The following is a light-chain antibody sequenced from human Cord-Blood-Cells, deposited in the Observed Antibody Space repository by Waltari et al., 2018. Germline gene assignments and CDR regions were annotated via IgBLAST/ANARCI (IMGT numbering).Light chain of an antibody. CDR2: GAS. Sequence: EIVMTQSPAPLSVSPGERATLSCRASQSVSSNLAWYQHKPGQAPRPLIFGASTRATGIPARFSGSGSGTEFTLTISSLQSEDFAVYYCQQYNNWPPTFGQGTKVEIK. J-gene: IGKJ1*01. CDR3: QQYNNWPPT. V-gene: IGKV3-15*01. CDR1: QSVSSN.